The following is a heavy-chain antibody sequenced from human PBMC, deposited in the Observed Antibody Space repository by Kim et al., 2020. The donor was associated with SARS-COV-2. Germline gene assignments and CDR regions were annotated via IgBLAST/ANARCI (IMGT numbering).Heavy chain of an antibody. D-gene: IGHD2-15*01. CDR1: GFTFSSYS. J-gene: IGHJ5*02. Sequence: VGSLRLSCAASGFTFSSYSMNWVRQAPGKGLEWVSSISSSSSYVYYADSVKGRFTISRDNAKNSLYLQMNSLRAEDTAVYYCARSGGSCGSWFDPWGQGTLVTVSS. CDR3: ARSGGSCGSWFDP. CDR2: ISSSSSYV. V-gene: IGHV3-21*01.